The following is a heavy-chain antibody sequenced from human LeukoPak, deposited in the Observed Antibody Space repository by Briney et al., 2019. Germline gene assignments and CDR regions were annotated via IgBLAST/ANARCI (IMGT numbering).Heavy chain of an antibody. CDR1: GFTFSSYA. CDR2: ISYDGSNK. V-gene: IGHV3-30-3*01. J-gene: IGHJ4*02. D-gene: IGHD6-13*01. Sequence: GGSLRLSCAASGFTFSSYAMHWVRQAPGKGLEWVAVISYDGSNKYYADSVKGRFTISRDNSKNTLYLQMNSLRAEDTAVYYCARDPIAAAGIESYYFDYWGQGTLVTVSS. CDR3: ARDPIAAAGIESYYFDY.